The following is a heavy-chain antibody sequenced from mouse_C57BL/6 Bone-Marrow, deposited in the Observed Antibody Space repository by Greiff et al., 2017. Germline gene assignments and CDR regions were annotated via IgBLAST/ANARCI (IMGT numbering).Heavy chain of an antibody. V-gene: IGHV1-55*01. CDR1: GYTFTSYW. Sequence: QVQLQQPGAELVKPGASVKMSCKASGYTFTSYWITWVKQRPGQGLEWIGDLYPGSGSTNYNEKFKSKATLTVDTSSSTAYMQLSSLTSEDSAVYDCARALPTTVTPYWGQGTTLTVSS. D-gene: IGHD2-10*01. J-gene: IGHJ2*01. CDR3: ARALPTTVTPY. CDR2: LYPGSGST.